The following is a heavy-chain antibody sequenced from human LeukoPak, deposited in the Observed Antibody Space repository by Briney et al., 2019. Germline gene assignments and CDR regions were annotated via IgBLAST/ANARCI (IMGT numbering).Heavy chain of an antibody. V-gene: IGHV4-30-2*01. Sequence: SETLSLTCAVSGGSISSGGYSWSWIRQPPGKGLEWIGYIYHSGSTYYNPSLKSRVTISVDRSKNRFSLKLSSVTAADTAVYYCARGDSSGYPYYYYYGMDVWGQGTTVTVSS. D-gene: IGHD3-22*01. CDR1: GGSISSGGYS. J-gene: IGHJ6*02. CDR3: ARGDSSGYPYYYYYGMDV. CDR2: IYHSGST.